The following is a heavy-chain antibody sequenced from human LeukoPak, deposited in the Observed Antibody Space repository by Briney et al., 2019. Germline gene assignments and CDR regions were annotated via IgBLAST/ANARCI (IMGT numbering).Heavy chain of an antibody. CDR2: IYFSGST. CDR1: GGSISSYY. V-gene: IGHV4-4*07. Sequence: SETLSLTCTVSGGSISSYYWSWIRQPAGKGLVWIGRIYFSGSTNYSPSLKSRVTMSVDTSKNHFSLKLSSVTAADTAVYYCAKLGVRGVIPHNWFDPWGQGTLVTVSS. J-gene: IGHJ5*02. D-gene: IGHD3-10*01. CDR3: AKLGVRGVIPHNWFDP.